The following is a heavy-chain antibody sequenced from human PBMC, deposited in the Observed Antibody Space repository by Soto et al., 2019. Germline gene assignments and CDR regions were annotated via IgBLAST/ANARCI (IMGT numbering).Heavy chain of an antibody. CDR3: ERASRIQLWHLAY. Sequence: GASVKVSCKASGDAFTIYYMHWVRQAHGQGLEWMGIINPSGGSTSYAQKFQGRVTMTRDTSTSTVYMELSSLRSEDTAVYYAERASRIQLWHLAYWGQGTTVIVSS. J-gene: IGHJ6*02. D-gene: IGHD5-18*01. CDR2: INPSGGST. CDR1: GDAFTIYY. V-gene: IGHV1-46*01.